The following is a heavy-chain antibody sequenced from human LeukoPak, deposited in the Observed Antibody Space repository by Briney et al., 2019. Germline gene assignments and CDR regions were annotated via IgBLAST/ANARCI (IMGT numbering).Heavy chain of an antibody. CDR2: IWYDGSNK. Sequence: GGSLRLSCAASGFTFSSYGMHGVRQAPGKGLEWVAVIWYDGSNKYYADSVKGRSTISRDHSKNTLYLQMNRLRAEDTAVYYCARDGSGGPSMDVWGQGTTVRVSS. J-gene: IGHJ6*02. D-gene: IGHD2-15*01. CDR3: ARDGSGGPSMDV. V-gene: IGHV3-33*01. CDR1: GFTFSSYG.